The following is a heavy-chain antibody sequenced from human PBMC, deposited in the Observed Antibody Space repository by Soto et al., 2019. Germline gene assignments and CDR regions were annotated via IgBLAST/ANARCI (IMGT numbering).Heavy chain of an antibody. CDR3: ARGGTFYYYYGMDV. J-gene: IGHJ6*02. CDR2: ISSSSSTI. D-gene: IGHD3-16*01. V-gene: IGHV3-48*02. CDR1: GFTFSSYS. Sequence: EVQLVESGGGLVQPGGSLRLSCAASGFTFSSYSMNWVRQAPGKGLEWVSYISSSSSTIYYADSVKGRFTISRDNAKNSLYLQMNSLRDDDTAVYYCARGGTFYYYYGMDVWGQGTTVTVSS.